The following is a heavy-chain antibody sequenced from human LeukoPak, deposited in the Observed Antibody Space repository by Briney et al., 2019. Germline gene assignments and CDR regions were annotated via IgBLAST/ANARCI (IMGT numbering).Heavy chain of an antibody. CDR3: ARGCSAAGCIDY. CDR1: GFTFSSYA. V-gene: IGHV3-23*01. CDR2: ISGSGGST. Sequence: GGSLRLSCAASGFTFSSYAMSWVRQAPGKGLEWVSAISGSGGSTYYADSVKGRFTISRDNSKNTLYLQMNSLRAGDTAVYYCARGCSAAGCIDYWGQGTLVTVSS. D-gene: IGHD6-13*01. J-gene: IGHJ4*02.